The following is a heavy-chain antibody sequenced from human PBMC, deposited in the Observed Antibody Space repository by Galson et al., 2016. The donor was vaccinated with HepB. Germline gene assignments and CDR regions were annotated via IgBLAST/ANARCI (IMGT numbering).Heavy chain of an antibody. Sequence: LSLTCAVSGVSISSSDWWSWIRQPPGKGLEWIGSVFYSGTTYYNPSLKSRLTISVDTSKNQFSLKLTSVTAADTSVYYCARRGGSVGATSFDLWGQGTLVIVSS. CDR1: GVSISSSDW. CDR3: ARRGGSVGATSFDL. V-gene: IGHV4-39*01. D-gene: IGHD1-26*01. J-gene: IGHJ5*02. CDR2: VFYSGTT.